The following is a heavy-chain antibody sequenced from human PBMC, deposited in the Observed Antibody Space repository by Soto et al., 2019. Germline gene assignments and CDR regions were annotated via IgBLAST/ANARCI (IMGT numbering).Heavy chain of an antibody. J-gene: IGHJ6*02. CDR3: ARDSGYYGMDV. D-gene: IGHD2-8*02. CDR2: IGTAGDT. Sequence: WWSLRLSCEASVFTFSSHDMHWVRQATGKGLEWVSTIGTAGDTYYPGSVKGRFTISRENAKNALYLQMDSLRVGDTAVYYCARDSGYYGMDVWSQGTTVTVSS. V-gene: IGHV3-13*01. CDR1: VFTFSSHD.